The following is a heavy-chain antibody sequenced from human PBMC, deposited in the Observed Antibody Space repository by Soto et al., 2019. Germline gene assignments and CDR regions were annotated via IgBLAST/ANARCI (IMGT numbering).Heavy chain of an antibody. CDR2: IYYSGST. V-gene: IGHV4-39*01. D-gene: IGHD2-2*01. CDR3: ARHDPDIVVVPAAIDY. CDR1: GGSISSSSYY. Sequence: QLQLQESGPGLVKPSETLSLTCTVSGGSISSSSYYWGWIRQPPGKGLEWIGSIYYSGSTYYNPSLKSRVTLSVDTSKNQLSLKLSSVTAADTAVYYCARHDPDIVVVPAAIDYWGQGTLVTVSS. J-gene: IGHJ4*02.